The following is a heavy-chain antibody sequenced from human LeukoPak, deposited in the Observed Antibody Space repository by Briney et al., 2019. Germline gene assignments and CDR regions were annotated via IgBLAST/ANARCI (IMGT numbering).Heavy chain of an antibody. J-gene: IGHJ4*02. D-gene: IGHD3-22*01. V-gene: IGHV1-18*01. CDR3: ARDLYLNYYDSSGYVFDY. CDR1: GYTFTSYG. CDR2: ISAYNGNT. Sequence: GASVKVSCKASGYTFTSYGISWVRQAPGQGLEWMGWISAYNGNTNYAQKLQGRVTMTTDTSTSTAYMELRSLRSDDTAVYYCARDLYLNYYDSSGYVFDYWGQGTLVTVSS.